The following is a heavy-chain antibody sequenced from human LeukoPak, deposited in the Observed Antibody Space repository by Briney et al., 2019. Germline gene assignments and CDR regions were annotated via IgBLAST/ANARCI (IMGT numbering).Heavy chain of an antibody. V-gene: IGHV3-21*01. D-gene: IGHD3-22*01. Sequence: GGSLRLSCAGSGFTFSSYSMNWVRQAPGKGLQWVSSISSSSSYIYYADSVKGRFTISRDNAKNSLYLQMNSLRAEDTAVYYCARVGYYYDSSGYYYGDYFDYWGQGTLVTVSS. CDR1: GFTFSSYS. CDR2: ISSSSSYI. J-gene: IGHJ4*02. CDR3: ARVGYYYDSSGYYYGDYFDY.